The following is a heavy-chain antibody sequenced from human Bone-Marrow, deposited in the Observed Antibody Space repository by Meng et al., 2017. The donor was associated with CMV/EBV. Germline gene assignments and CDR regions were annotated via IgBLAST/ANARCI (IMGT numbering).Heavy chain of an antibody. CDR1: GYNFTNYW. CDR3: ARLSLGTLFGVVIKNYFDY. CDR2: IYPDDSDT. Sequence: GESLKISCKGSGYNFTNYWIAWVRQMPGKGLEWMGSIYPDDSDTRYSPSFQGQVTITADKSLNTAYLQWSSLKASDTAMYYCARLSLGTLFGVVIKNYFDYWGQGTLVTVSS. D-gene: IGHD3-3*01. V-gene: IGHV5-51*01. J-gene: IGHJ4*02.